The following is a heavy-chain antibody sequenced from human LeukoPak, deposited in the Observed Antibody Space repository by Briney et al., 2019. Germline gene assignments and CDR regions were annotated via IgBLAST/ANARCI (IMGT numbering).Heavy chain of an antibody. D-gene: IGHD3-22*01. CDR1: AGTFSSYA. CDR3: GSDYYDSSGSSRT. J-gene: IGHJ5*02. V-gene: IGHV1-69*05. CDR2: IIPIFGTA. Sequence: SVKVSCKASAGTFSSYAISWVRQAPGQGLEWMGRIIPIFGTANYEQKFQGRVTITTDESTSTAYMELISLRSEDTAVYYCGSDYYDSSGSSRTCGQGTLVTVSS.